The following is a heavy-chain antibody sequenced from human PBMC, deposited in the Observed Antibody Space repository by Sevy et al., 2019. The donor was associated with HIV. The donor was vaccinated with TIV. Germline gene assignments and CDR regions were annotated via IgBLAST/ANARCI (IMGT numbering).Heavy chain of an antibody. J-gene: IGHJ4*02. V-gene: IGHV3-7*04. CDR1: GFTFSTYW. CDR2: IKQDESEK. CDR3: ARGNSGSFDY. Sequence: GGSLRLSCAASGFTFSTYWMHWVRQAPGKGLEWVANIKQDESEKYYVASVKGRFNISRDNAKNSWYLQMNCLRPGDTAVYYCARGNSGSFDYWGQGTLVTVSS. D-gene: IGHD3-22*01.